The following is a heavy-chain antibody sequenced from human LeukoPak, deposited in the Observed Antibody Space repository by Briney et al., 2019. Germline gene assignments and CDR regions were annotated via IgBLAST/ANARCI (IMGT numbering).Heavy chain of an antibody. D-gene: IGHD3-3*01. Sequence: GGSLRLSCAASGFTFSSYGMRWVRQAPGKGLEWVAVISYDGSNKYYADSVKGRFTISRDNSKNTLYLQMNSLRAEDTAVYYCAKAGPPNYDFWSGSMIPYYYGMDVWGQGTTVTVSS. CDR3: AKAGPPNYDFWSGSMIPYYYGMDV. CDR2: ISYDGSNK. J-gene: IGHJ6*02. V-gene: IGHV3-30*18. CDR1: GFTFSSYG.